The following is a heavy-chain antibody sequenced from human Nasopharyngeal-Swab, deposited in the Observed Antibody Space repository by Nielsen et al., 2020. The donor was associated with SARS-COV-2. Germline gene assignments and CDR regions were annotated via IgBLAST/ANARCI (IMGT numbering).Heavy chain of an antibody. Sequence: WVRQAPGQGLEWMGGIIPIFGTANYAQKFQGRVTITADKSTSTAYMELSSLRSEDTAVYYCTYDSSGHYNYYMDVWGKGTTVTVSS. D-gene: IGHD3-22*01. CDR3: TYDSSGHYNYYMDV. CDR2: IIPIFGTA. V-gene: IGHV1-69*06. J-gene: IGHJ6*03.